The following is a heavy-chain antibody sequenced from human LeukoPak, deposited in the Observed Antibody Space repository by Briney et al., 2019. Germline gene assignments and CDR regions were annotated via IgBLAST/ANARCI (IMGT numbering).Heavy chain of an antibody. V-gene: IGHV1-46*01. CDR3: ARDTICSGGTCYYWFDP. J-gene: IGHJ5*02. CDR2: INPTNGST. CDR1: GYTFTTYY. D-gene: IGHD2-15*01. Sequence: EASVKVSCKASGYTFTTYYIHWVRQAPGQGLEWMGIINPTNGSTSYAQKFQGRVTMTTDTSTTTVYMELSGLRSEDTAVYYCARDTICSGGTCYYWFDPWGQGSLVTVSS.